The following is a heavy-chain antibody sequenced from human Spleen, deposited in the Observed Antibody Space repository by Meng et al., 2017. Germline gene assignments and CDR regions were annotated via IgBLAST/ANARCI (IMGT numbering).Heavy chain of an antibody. V-gene: IGHV3-15*01. CDR3: ITVRDRNTWSFNY. CDR2: VTSTAEGGST. J-gene: IGHJ4*01. CDR1: GFTFSAAW. Sequence: GGSLRLSCAGSGFTFSAAWMGWVRQAPGKGLEWVGRVTSTAEGGSTDYAAPVKGRFVISRDDSKTTLYLQMNSLKTEDTAVYYCITVRDRNTWSFNYWGHGTQVTVSS. D-gene: IGHD6-13*01.